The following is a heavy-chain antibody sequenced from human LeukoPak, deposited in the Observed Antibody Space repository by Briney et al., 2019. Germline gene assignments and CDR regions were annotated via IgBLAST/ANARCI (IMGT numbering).Heavy chain of an antibody. J-gene: IGHJ4*02. CDR1: GGSISSSY. Sequence: SETLSLTCTVSGGSISSSYWSWIRQPPGKGLEWIGYVYHSGSTNYNPSLKSRVTIPVDTSNNQFSLKVTSVTATDTGVYYCARQYGYSYGRFDYWGQGTLVTVSP. CDR3: ARQYGYSYGRFDY. D-gene: IGHD5-18*01. V-gene: IGHV4-59*08. CDR2: VYHSGST.